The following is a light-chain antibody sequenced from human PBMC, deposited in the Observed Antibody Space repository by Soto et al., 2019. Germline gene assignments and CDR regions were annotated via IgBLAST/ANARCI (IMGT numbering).Light chain of an antibody. CDR3: QQSYSTPLT. CDR2: GAS. CDR1: QSVSSNF. J-gene: IGKJ1*01. Sequence: EIVLTQSPGTLSLSPGERATLSCRASQSVSSNFLAWYQQKPGQAPRLLIYGASSGATGIPDRFSGSGSGTDFTLTISSLQPEDFATYYCQQSYSTPLTFGQGTKVEIK. V-gene: IGKV3-20*01.